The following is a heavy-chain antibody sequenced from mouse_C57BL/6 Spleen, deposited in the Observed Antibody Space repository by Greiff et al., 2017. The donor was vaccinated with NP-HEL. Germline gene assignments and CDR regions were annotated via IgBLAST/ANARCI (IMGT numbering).Heavy chain of an antibody. CDR1: GYTFTSYW. Sequence: VQLQQPGAELVMPGASVKLSCKASGYTFTSYWMHWVKQRPGQGLEWIGEIDPSDSYTNYNQKFKGKSTLTVDKSSSTAYMQLSSLTSEDSAVYYCAREGEAMDYWGQGTSVTVSS. V-gene: IGHV1-69*01. CDR2: IDPSDSYT. J-gene: IGHJ4*01. CDR3: AREGEAMDY.